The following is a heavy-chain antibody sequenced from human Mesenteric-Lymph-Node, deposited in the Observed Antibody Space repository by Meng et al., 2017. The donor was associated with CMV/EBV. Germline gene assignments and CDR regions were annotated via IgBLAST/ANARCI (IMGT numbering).Heavy chain of an antibody. CDR3: ARKSNYDFWSGFYY. D-gene: IGHD3-3*01. V-gene: IGHV3-48*03. Sequence: LSLTCAGSGFIFSSYEMNWVRQAPGKGLEWVSYISSSGSPIYYADSVKGRFTISRDNAKNSLYLQMNSLRAEDTAVYYCARKSNYDFWSGFYYWGQGTLVTVSS. CDR1: GFIFSSYE. J-gene: IGHJ4*02. CDR2: ISSSGSPI.